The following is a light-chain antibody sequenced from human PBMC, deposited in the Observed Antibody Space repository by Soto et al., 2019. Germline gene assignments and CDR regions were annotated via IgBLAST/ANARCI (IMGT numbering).Light chain of an antibody. J-gene: IGKJ1*01. V-gene: IGKV1-5*01. CDR1: RSISDW. CDR3: LQYSSHSWT. Sequence: PSTLSASVGDRVTITCRASRSISDWLAWYQQKPGKAPELLIFDASSLKSGVPSRFSGSGSGTEFTLTISRLQPDDVATYYCLQYSSHSWTFGQGTKVDIK. CDR2: DAS.